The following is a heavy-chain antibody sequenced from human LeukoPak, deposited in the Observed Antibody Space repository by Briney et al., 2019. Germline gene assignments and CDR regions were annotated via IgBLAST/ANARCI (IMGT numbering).Heavy chain of an antibody. CDR3: ARLEGFQYSGSLVDY. Sequence: GESLKISCKGSGYIFTSYWIGWVRQMPGKGLEWMGTIYPGDSDTRYSPSFQGQVTISADKSITTAYLQWSSLKASDTAMCYCARLEGFQYSGSLVDYWGQGTLVTVSS. CDR1: GYIFTSYW. J-gene: IGHJ4*02. D-gene: IGHD1-26*01. CDR2: IYPGDSDT. V-gene: IGHV5-51*01.